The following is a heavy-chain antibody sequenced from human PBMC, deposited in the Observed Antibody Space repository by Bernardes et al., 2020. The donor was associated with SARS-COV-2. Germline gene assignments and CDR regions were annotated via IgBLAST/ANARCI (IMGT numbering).Heavy chain of an antibody. J-gene: IGHJ4*02. CDR1: GYTFTSYV. CDR2: ISAYNGNT. CDR3: AREGAAAGAHYYFDY. V-gene: IGHV1-18*01. Sequence: ASVKVSCKASGYTFTSYVISWVRQAPGQGLEWMGWISAYNGNTNYAQKLQGRVTMTTDTSTSTAYMELRSLRSDDTAVYYCAREGAAAGAHYYFDYWGQGTLVTVSS. D-gene: IGHD6-13*01.